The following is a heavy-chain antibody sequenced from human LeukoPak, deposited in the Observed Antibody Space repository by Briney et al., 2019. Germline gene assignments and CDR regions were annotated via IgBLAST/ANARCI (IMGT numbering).Heavy chain of an antibody. CDR3: ARGGNFGTIFGVAENWFDP. V-gene: IGHV4-59*08. D-gene: IGHD3-3*01. CDR1: GGSISSYY. Sequence: SETLSLTCTVSGGSISSYYWGWIRQPPGKGLEWIGYIYYSGSTNYNPSLKSRVTISVDTSKNQFSLKLSSVTAADTAVYHCARGGNFGTIFGVAENWFDPWGQGTLVTVSS. J-gene: IGHJ5*02. CDR2: IYYSGST.